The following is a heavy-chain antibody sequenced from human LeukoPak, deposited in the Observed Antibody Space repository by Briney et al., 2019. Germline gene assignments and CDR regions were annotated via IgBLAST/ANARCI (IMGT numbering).Heavy chain of an antibody. CDR2: IYSGGNT. V-gene: IGHV3-53*01. CDR3: ARVDISGYYKNYFDY. CDR1: GFTVSSKY. D-gene: IGHD3-22*01. Sequence: PGGSLRLSCAASGFTVSSKYMSWVRQAPGKGLEWVSVIYSGGNTYNADSVKGRFTISRDNSKNTMYLQMNSLRADDTAVYYCARVDISGYYKNYFDYWGQGTLVTVSS. J-gene: IGHJ4*02.